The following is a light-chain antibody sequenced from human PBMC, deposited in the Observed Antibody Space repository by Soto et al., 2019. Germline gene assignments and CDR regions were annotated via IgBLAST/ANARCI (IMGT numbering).Light chain of an antibody. J-gene: IGLJ1*01. CDR2: EVV. CDR3: KSYPGSNTYV. CDR1: KNDIGVYDF. V-gene: IGLV2-8*01. Sequence: QSALTQPPSASGSPGQSVTISCTGTKNDIGVYDFVSWYQHHPGKAPRLIIYEVVQRPSGVPDRFSGSKSGNTASPTVSGLQAADEADYFCKSYPGSNTYVSGSGTKVTVL.